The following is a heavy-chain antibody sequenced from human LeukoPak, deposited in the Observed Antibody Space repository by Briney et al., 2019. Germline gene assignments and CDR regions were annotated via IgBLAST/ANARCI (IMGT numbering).Heavy chain of an antibody. CDR1: GFTFSSYW. V-gene: IGHV3-7*03. CDR3: AKVPGYYLTYFDY. CDR2: IKQDGSEK. Sequence: GGSLRLSCAASGFTFSSYWMSWVRQAPGKGLEWVANIKQDGSEKYYVDSVKGRFTISRDNAKNSLYLQMNSLRAEDTAVYYCAKVPGYYLTYFDYWGQGTLVTVSS. D-gene: IGHD3-22*01. J-gene: IGHJ4*02.